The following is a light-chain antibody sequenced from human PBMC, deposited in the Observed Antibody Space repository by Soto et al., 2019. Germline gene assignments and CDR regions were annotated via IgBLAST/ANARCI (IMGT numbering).Light chain of an antibody. J-gene: IGKJ1*01. CDR3: QQYNNWPPWT. CDR1: QSVSSN. Sequence: IVMRQSPSTRSVSPGERATLSCRASQSVSSNLAWYQQKPGQAPRLLIHGASTRATGIPARFSGSGSGTEFTLTISSLQSEDFAVYYCQQYNNWPPWTFGQGTKVDI. CDR2: GAS. V-gene: IGKV3-15*01.